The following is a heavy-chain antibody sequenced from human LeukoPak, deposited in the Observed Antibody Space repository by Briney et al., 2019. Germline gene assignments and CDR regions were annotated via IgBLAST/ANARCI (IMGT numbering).Heavy chain of an antibody. CDR2: IKQDGSEK. V-gene: IGHV3-7*01. J-gene: IGHJ4*02. D-gene: IGHD3-22*01. CDR3: ASYHYYDSSGHDY. CDR1: GFTLSTSG. Sequence: PGGSLRLSCAASGFTLSTSGMCWVRQAPGKGLEWVANIKQDGSEKYYVDSVKGRFTISRDNAKNSLYLQMNSLRAEDTAVYYCASYHYYDSSGHDYWGQGTLVTVSS.